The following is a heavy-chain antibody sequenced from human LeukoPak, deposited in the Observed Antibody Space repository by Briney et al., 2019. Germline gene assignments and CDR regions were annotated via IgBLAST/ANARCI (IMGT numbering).Heavy chain of an antibody. Sequence: SETLSLTCTVSGDSISSYYWSWIRQPPGKGLEWIGYIYYSGSTKYNPSLKSRVTISVDTSKNQFSLKLNSVTAADTAVYYCGSGGAGKCGGAGYHNWFDPWGQGTLVTVSS. CDR3: GSGGAGKCGGAGYHNWFDP. CDR2: IYYSGST. J-gene: IGHJ5*02. V-gene: IGHV4-59*01. CDR1: GDSISSYY. D-gene: IGHD2-21*01.